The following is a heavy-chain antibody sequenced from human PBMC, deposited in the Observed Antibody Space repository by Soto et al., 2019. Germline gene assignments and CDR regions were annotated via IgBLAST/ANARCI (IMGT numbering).Heavy chain of an antibody. CDR2: IYPTWST. Sequence: QVQLQESGPGLVKPSETLSLSCTVSGGSFSSHYCNWVRESAGKGLEWMGRIYPTWSTTDNPSLTSRLTMSVDTSTNQFCMRLTSMPGADTAVYYCATGRSEVVPGAMDTWGQGTLVTVS. D-gene: IGHD2-2*01. CDR3: ATGRSEVVPGAMDT. J-gene: IGHJ5*02. V-gene: IGHV4-4*07. CDR1: GGSFSSHY.